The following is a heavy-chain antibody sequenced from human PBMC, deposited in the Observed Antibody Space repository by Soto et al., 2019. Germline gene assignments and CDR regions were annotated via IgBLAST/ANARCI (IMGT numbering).Heavy chain of an antibody. D-gene: IGHD2-15*01. V-gene: IGHV1-2*04. J-gene: IGHJ3*02. CDR1: GYTFTGYY. CDR3: ARGDCSGGSCYLLYPRSYDAFDI. CDR2: INPNSGGT. Sequence: VASVKVSCKASGYTFTGYYMHWVRQAPGQGLEWMGWINPNSGGTNYAQKFQGWVTMTRDTSISTAYMELSRLRSDDTAVYYCARGDCSGGSCYLLYPRSYDAFDISGHGTMVTVSS.